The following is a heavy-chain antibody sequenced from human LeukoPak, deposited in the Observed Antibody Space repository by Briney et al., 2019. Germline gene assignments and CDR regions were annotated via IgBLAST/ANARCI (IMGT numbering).Heavy chain of an antibody. CDR1: GFTSSA. CDR2: ISFDGAYR. CDR3: AKDQQGGAGSGRFDY. V-gene: IGHV3-30*04. Sequence: GGSLTLSCAASGFTSSAIHWVRQSPGKGLEWLAIISFDGAYRYYADSVKGRFTISRDISKNTFYLQMSSLTADDEALYYCAKDQQGGAGSGRFDYWGQGTLVTVSS. J-gene: IGHJ4*02. D-gene: IGHD3-10*01.